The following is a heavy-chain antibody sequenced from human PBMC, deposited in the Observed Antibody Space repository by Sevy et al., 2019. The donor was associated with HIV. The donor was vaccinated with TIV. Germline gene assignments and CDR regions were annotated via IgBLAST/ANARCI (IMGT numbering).Heavy chain of an antibody. CDR2: IKQDGSEK. Sequence: GGSLRLSCAASGFTFSSYWMSWVRQAPGKGLEWVANIKQDGSEKYNVDSVKGRFTISRDNAKNSLYLQMNSLRAEDTAVYYCARAKPGRGYSYGYYYYGMDVWGQGTTVTVSS. CDR1: GFTFSSYW. CDR3: ARAKPGRGYSYGYYYYGMDV. J-gene: IGHJ6*02. V-gene: IGHV3-7*01. D-gene: IGHD5-18*01.